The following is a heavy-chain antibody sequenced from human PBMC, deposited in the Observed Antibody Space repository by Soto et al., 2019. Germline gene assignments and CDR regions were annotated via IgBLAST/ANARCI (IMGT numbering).Heavy chain of an antibody. CDR3: ARLRSAGRPYYYYXMDG. CDR1: GYSFTSYW. CDR2: IYPGDSDT. Sequence: GESLKISCKGSGYSFTSYWIGWVRQMPGKGLEWMGIIYPGDSDTTHTPSFQGQVTISADKSISTAYLQWSSLKASDTAMYYCARLRSAGRPYYYYXMDGWGQRTTVTVSS. V-gene: IGHV5-51*01. D-gene: IGHD3-10*01. J-gene: IGHJ6*02.